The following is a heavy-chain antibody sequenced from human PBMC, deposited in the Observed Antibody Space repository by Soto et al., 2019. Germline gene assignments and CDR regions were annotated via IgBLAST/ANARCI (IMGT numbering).Heavy chain of an antibody. CDR3: ARGTYDFWSGSPYYYYYMDV. CDR2: INAYNGNT. Sequence: ASVKVSCKASGYTFTSYGISWVRQAPGQGLEWMGWINAYNGNTNYAQKLQGRVTMTTDTSTSTAYMELRSLRSEDTAVYYCARGTYDFWSGSPYYYYYMDVWGKGSTVTVSS. D-gene: IGHD3-3*01. J-gene: IGHJ6*03. V-gene: IGHV1-18*01. CDR1: GYTFTSYG.